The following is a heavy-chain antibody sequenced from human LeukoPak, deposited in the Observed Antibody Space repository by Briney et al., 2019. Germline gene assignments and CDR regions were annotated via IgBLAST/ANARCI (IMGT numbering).Heavy chain of an antibody. CDR2: IKQDGSEK. D-gene: IGHD6-19*01. V-gene: IGHV3-7*01. J-gene: IGHJ4*02. CDR3: ARDQSGWYGGYYFDY. Sequence: ETLSLTCAVYGGSFSGYYWSWVRQAPGKGLEWVANIKQDGSEKYYVDSVKGRFTISRDNAKNSLYLQMNSLRAEDTAVYYCARDQSGWYGGYYFDYWGQGTLVTVSS. CDR1: GGSFSGYY.